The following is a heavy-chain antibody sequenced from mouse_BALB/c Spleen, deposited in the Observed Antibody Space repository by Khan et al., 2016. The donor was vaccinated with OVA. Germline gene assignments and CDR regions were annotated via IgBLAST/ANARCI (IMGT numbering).Heavy chain of an antibody. J-gene: IGHJ1*01. CDR1: GFTFSDYA. CDR2: VSTGGTYT. CDR3: ARPAYTTAWYLDF. D-gene: IGHD1-2*01. V-gene: IGHV5-9-3*01. Sequence: EVELVESGGGLVKPGGSLKLSCAASGFTFSDYAMSWVRQTPEKRLEWVATVSTGGTYTYFPDSVKGRFTISRDNAKNTLYLQMNSLRSEDSAMYYWARPAYTTAWYLDFWGAGTTVTVSS.